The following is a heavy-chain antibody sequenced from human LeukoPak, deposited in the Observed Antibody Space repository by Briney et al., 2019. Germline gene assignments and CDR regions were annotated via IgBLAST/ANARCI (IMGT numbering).Heavy chain of an antibody. CDR3: ARHSVGGAGDFDC. V-gene: IGHV4-59*01. CDR2: IYHSGST. D-gene: IGHD6-19*01. CDR1: GGSISTYY. J-gene: IGHJ4*02. Sequence: SETLSLTCTVSGGSISTYYWNWIRQPPGKGLEWIGYIYHSGSTNYNPSLQSRVTISVDTSKNQFSLDLNSVTAADTAVYYCARHSVGGAGDFDCWGQGILVTVSS.